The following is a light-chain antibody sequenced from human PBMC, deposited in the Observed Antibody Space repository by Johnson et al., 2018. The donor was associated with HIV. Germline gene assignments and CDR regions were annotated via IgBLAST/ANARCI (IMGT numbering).Light chain of an antibody. Sequence: QSALTQPPSVSAAPGQKVTISCSGSRSNIGNNYVSWYQQLPGTAPKLLIYDNNKRPSGIPDRFSGSKSGTSATLGITGLQTGDEADYYCGTWDSSLSAARVFGPGTKVTVL. CDR1: RSNIGNNY. CDR3: GTWDSSLSAARV. J-gene: IGLJ1*01. V-gene: IGLV1-51*01. CDR2: DNN.